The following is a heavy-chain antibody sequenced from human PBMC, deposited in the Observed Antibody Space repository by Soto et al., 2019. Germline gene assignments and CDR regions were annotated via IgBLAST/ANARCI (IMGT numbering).Heavy chain of an antibody. CDR1: GDSISSSNYY. CDR2: IYYSGST. CDR3: ARRGHWNYGVCRGVNAFDI. V-gene: IGHV4-39*02. D-gene: IGHD3-10*01. J-gene: IGHJ3*02. Sequence: QLQLQESGPGLVKPSETLSLTCTVSGDSISSSNYYWAWIRQPPGKGLEWIGSIYYSGSTFYNPSRNSRVTISMDTSKNHFSLKLSSVTATDTAVYYCARRGHWNYGVCRGVNAFDIWGQGTMVTVSS.